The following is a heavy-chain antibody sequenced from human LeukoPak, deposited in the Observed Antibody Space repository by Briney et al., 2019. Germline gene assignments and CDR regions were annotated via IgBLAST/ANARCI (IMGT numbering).Heavy chain of an antibody. Sequence: GGSLRLSCAASGLTFSNYAMSWVRQAPGTGLEWVSGISDSGGGTHYADSVEGRFTISRDNSKNTLYLQMNSLRAEDTAVYYCAKDPLRGVRDWLDPWGQGTLVTVSS. CDR1: GLTFSNYA. J-gene: IGHJ5*02. D-gene: IGHD3-10*01. CDR3: AKDPLRGVRDWLDP. V-gene: IGHV3-23*01. CDR2: ISDSGGGT.